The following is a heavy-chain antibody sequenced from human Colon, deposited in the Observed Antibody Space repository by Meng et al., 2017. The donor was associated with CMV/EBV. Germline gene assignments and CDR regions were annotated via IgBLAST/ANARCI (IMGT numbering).Heavy chain of an antibody. CDR1: GGSFSGYY. J-gene: IGHJ4*01. CDR2: INHSGST. D-gene: IGHD3-10*01. V-gene: IGHV4-34*01. CDR3: ARGLYGSGRHQIDY. Sequence: VQLPQWGAGLLKLSETLSLACAVYGGSFSGYYWSWIRQPPGKGLEWIGEINHSGSTNYNPSLKSRVTISVDTSKNQFSLKLSSVTAADTAVYYCARGLYGSGRHQIDYWGQGTLVTVSS.